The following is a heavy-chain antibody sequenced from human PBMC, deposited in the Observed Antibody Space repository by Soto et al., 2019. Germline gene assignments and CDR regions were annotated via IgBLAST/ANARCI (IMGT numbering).Heavy chain of an antibody. Sequence: GGSLRLSCAASGFTFSGSTMLWVRQASGKGLEWVGRIRSKANNYATAYAASVKGRVTISRDDSKNTAYLQLNSLKTEDTAVYYCSTHRDDCSRSSPDSWGNGTLVTVS. J-gene: IGHJ5*01. D-gene: IGHD6-6*01. CDR1: GFTFSGST. V-gene: IGHV3-73*01. CDR2: IRSKANNYAT. CDR3: STHRDDCSRSSPDS.